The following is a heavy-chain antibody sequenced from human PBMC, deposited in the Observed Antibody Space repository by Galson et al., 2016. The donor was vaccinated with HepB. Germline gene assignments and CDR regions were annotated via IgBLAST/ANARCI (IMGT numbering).Heavy chain of an antibody. Sequence: SLRLSCAASGFIFSSHSMNWVRQAPGKGLEWVSYISSSTTTIHYADSVKGRFTISRDNAKNSLYLQMNSLRAEDTAVYSCAKIRGMDVWGRGTTVSVSS. CDR3: AKIRGMDV. V-gene: IGHV3-48*04. J-gene: IGHJ6*02. CDR2: ISSSTTTI. CDR1: GFIFSSHS.